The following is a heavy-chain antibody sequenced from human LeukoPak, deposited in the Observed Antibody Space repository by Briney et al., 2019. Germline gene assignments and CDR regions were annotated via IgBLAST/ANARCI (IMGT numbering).Heavy chain of an antibody. Sequence: GASLKISCEASGYTFTAYWIGWVRQMPGEGLEWVGVIFPGDSNTRYMPPFQGQVTISADKSISTAYLQWSSLKASDTAMYYCAREAFGSGEVWGQGTLVTVSS. CDR3: AREAFGSGEV. V-gene: IGHV5-51*01. CDR1: GYTFTAYW. D-gene: IGHD3-10*01. CDR2: IFPGDSNT. J-gene: IGHJ4*02.